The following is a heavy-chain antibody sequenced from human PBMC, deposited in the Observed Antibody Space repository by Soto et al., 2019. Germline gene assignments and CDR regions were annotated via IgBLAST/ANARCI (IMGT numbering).Heavy chain of an antibody. V-gene: IGHV3-53*01. CDR1: GFTVSSNY. Sequence: SLRLSCAASGFTVSSNYMSWVRQAPGKGLAWVSVIYSGGTSYYADSVKGRITISRDNSENTLYLQMNSLRAEDTAVYYCAKVITTDISYWYGMDVWGQGTTVTVSS. D-gene: IGHD4-4*01. J-gene: IGHJ6*02. CDR3: AKVITTDISYWYGMDV. CDR2: IYSGGTS.